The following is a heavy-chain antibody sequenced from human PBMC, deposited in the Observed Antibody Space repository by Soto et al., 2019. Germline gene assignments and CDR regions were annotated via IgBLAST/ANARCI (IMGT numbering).Heavy chain of an antibody. CDR2: INHSGST. V-gene: IGHV4-34*01. D-gene: IGHD2-8*02. CDR1: GGSFSGYY. Sequence: PXXTLSLPFAVYGGSFSGYYWPWIRQPPGTGLEWIGEINHSGSTNYNPSLKSRVTISVDTSKNQFSLKLTSVTAADTAVYYCARDKITGLFDYWGQGTLVTVSS. CDR3: ARDKITGLFDY. J-gene: IGHJ4*02.